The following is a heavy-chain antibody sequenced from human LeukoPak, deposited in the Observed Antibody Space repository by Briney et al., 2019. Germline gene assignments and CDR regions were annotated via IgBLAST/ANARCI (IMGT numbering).Heavy chain of an antibody. J-gene: IGHJ3*02. CDR3: ASTYYYDSSGYYMTAFDI. CDR2: IYYSGST. V-gene: IGHV4-31*03. CDR1: GGSISSGGYY. Sequence: SETLSLTCTVSGGSISSGGYYWSWIRQHPGKGLEWIGYIYYSGSTYYNPSLKSRVTISVDTSKNQFSLKLSSVTAADTAVYYCASTYYYDSSGYYMTAFDIWGQGTMVTVSS. D-gene: IGHD3-22*01.